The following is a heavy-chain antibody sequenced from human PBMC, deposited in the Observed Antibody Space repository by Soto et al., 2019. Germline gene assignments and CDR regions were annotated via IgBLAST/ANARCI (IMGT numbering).Heavy chain of an antibody. V-gene: IGHV4-61*01. CDR1: GGSVSSGSYY. D-gene: IGHD2-15*01. J-gene: IGHJ4*02. CDR3: ATTESGNHTIY. Sequence: QVQLQESGPGLVKPSETLSLTCTVSGGSVSSGSYYWSWIRQPPGKGLEWIGYLYYSGSTNYNPSLKSQVTISVDTSKHQFSLKMKSVTAADTAVYYCATTESGNHTIYWGQGTLVTVSS. CDR2: LYYSGST.